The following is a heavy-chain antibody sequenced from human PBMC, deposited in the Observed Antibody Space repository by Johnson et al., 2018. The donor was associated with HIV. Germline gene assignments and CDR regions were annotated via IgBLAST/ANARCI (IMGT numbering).Heavy chain of an antibody. Sequence: QVQLVESGGGVVQPGRSLRLSCAASGFTFSSYGMHWVRQAPGKGLEWVAVISYNGSEKYYADSVQGRFTISRDNSKNTLYLQMSSLRAEDTARYYWARDQRARGSYCLFGVRYAFDIWGQGTMVTVSS. CDR3: ARDQRARGSYCLFGVRYAFDI. CDR2: ISYNGSEK. CDR1: GFTFSSYG. V-gene: IGHV3-30*03. D-gene: IGHD1-26*01. J-gene: IGHJ3*02.